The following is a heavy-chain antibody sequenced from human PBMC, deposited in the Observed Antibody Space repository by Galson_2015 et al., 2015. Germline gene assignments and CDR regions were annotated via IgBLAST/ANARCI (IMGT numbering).Heavy chain of an antibody. V-gene: IGHV3-23*01. Sequence: SLRLSCAASGFTFSSYALTWVRQAPGKGLEWVSVIGGSGSSTSYVDSVKARFTISRGNSRSTLYLQMNSLRAEDTAIYYCAKVAGHSGNYYYYMDVWGKGTTVTVSS. CDR3: AKVAGHSGNYYYYMDV. CDR1: GFTFSSYA. D-gene: IGHD2-15*01. CDR2: IGGSGSST. J-gene: IGHJ6*03.